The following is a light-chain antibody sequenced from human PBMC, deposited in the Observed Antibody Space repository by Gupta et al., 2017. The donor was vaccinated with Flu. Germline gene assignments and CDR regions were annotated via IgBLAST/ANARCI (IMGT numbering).Light chain of an antibody. J-gene: IGLJ2*01. CDR1: SSQRGSDT. CDR2: KND. V-gene: IGLV1-44*01. CDR3: AQWDDSLDGPV. Sequence: RVTISCSGTSSQRGSDTVSWYQQFPGAAPKVLIYKNDERPSGAAARFSGTKSGASASLVIDGLQAEDEAIYYCAQWDDSLDGPVFGGGTRLTVL.